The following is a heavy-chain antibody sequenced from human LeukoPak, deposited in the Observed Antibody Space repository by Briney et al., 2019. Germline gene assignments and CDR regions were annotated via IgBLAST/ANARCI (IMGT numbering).Heavy chain of an antibody. J-gene: IGHJ5*02. Sequence: SQTLSLTFAISGDSVSSNSVTWNWIRQSPSRGLEWLGRTYYRSTWYNDYAASMRGRITVNPDTSKNQFSLHLNSVTPEDTAVYYCARRLTQYDCFDPWGQGILVTVSS. D-gene: IGHD2-2*01. CDR3: ARRLTQYDCFDP. CDR2: TYYRSTWYN. CDR1: GDSVSSNSVT. V-gene: IGHV6-1*01.